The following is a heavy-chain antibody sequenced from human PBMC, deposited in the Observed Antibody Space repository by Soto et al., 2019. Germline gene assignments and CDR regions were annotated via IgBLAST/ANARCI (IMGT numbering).Heavy chain of an antibody. CDR2: IYPGDSDT. V-gene: IGHV5-51*01. J-gene: IGHJ6*02. CDR3: ARHERGFWSGFSSPGIYYYYGMDV. D-gene: IGHD3-3*01. CDR1: GYSFTSHW. Sequence: GESLKISCKGSGYSFTSHWIGWVRQMPGKGLEWMGSIYPGDSDTRYSPSFQGQVTISADKSISTAYLQWSSLKASDIAMYYCARHERGFWSGFSSPGIYYYYGMDVWGQGTTVTVSS.